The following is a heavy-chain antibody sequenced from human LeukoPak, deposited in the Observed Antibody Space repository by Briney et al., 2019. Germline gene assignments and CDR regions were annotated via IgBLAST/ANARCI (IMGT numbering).Heavy chain of an antibody. D-gene: IGHD3-10*01. V-gene: IGHV3-23*01. CDR2: ISASGRTT. Sequence: GGSLRLSCTPSGFPFRKYSMNWVRQAPGRGLQWVSAISASGRTTKYADPVKGRFTISRDNSRNTLYLHIDSLRPDDTALYFCAKDDAGFGEDFDSWGQGTLVIVSS. J-gene: IGHJ4*02. CDR1: GFPFRKYS. CDR3: AKDDAGFGEDFDS.